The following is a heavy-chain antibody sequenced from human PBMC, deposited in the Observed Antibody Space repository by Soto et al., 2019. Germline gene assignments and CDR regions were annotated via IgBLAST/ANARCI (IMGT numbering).Heavy chain of an antibody. Sequence: SVKVSCKASGYTFTSYDINWVRQATGQGLEWMGWMNPNSGNTGYAQKFQGRVTMTRNTSISTAYMELSSLRSEDTAVYYCARDLGYCSSTSCYRSDYWGQGTLVTVSS. V-gene: IGHV1-8*01. CDR2: MNPNSGNT. D-gene: IGHD2-2*01. J-gene: IGHJ4*02. CDR1: GYTFTSYD. CDR3: ARDLGYCSSTSCYRSDY.